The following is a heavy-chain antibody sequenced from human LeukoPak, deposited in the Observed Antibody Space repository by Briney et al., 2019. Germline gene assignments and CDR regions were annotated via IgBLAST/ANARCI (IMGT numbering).Heavy chain of an antibody. Sequence: ASVKVSCKASGYILADYYIHWVRQAPGQGLEWMGWINPNSGDTNYAQKFQGRVTMTRDTSISTVYMELRRLRYDDTAAYYCARGPLEYCSGGTCYSGRNWFDPWGQGTLVTVSS. CDR1: GYILADYY. CDR2: INPNSGDT. CDR3: ARGPLEYCSGGTCYSGRNWFDP. D-gene: IGHD2-15*01. J-gene: IGHJ5*02. V-gene: IGHV1-2*02.